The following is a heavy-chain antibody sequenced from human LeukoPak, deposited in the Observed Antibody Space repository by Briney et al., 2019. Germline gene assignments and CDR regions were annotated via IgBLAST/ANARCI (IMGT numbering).Heavy chain of an antibody. J-gene: IGHJ4*02. CDR2: ISYDGSNK. Sequence: GRSLTLSCAASGFTFSSYAMHWLRQAPGKGLEWVAVISYDGSNKYYADYVKGRFTISRDNSKNTLYLQMNSLRAEDTAVYYCAKQWELLTYFDYWGQGTLVTVSS. V-gene: IGHV3-30-3*02. CDR1: GFTFSSYA. D-gene: IGHD1-26*01. CDR3: AKQWELLTYFDY.